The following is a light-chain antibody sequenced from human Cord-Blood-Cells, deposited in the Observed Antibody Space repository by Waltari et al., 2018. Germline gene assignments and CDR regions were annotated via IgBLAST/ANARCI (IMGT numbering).Light chain of an antibody. CDR3: AAWDDSLNGWV. Sequence: SVSDSAGQRVTISCSGSSSNIGSNTVNWYQQLPGTAPKLLIYSNNQRPSGVPDRFSGFKSGTSASLAISGLQSEDEADYYCAAWDDSLNGWVFGGGTKLTVL. CDR2: SNN. CDR1: SSNIGSNT. J-gene: IGLJ3*02. V-gene: IGLV1-44*01.